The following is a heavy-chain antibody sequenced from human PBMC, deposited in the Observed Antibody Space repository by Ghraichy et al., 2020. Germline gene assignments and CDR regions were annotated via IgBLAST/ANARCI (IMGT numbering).Heavy chain of an antibody. CDR2: IFHSGST. V-gene: IGHV4-4*03. J-gene: IGHJ4*02. D-gene: IGHD3/OR15-3a*01. Sequence: PETLSLTCVVSGASISDHWWSWVRQPPGKGLEWVGEIFHSGSTNYNLSLKGRVTVSVDKSKNQFFLELRSVTAADTAVYYCASRHYTDFYWGQGTLVTVSS. CDR1: GASISDHW. CDR3: ASRHYTDFY.